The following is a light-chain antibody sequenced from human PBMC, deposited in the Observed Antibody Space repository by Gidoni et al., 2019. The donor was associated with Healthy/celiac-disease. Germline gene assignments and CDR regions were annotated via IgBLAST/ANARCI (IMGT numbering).Light chain of an antibody. V-gene: IGLV1-40*01. CDR2: GNS. CDR1: SSNIGAGYD. J-gene: IGLJ2*01. Sequence: QSVLTQPPSLSGAPAQRVTSPCTGSSSNIGAGYDVHWYQQLPGTAPKLLIYGNSNRPSGVPDRFSGSKSGTSASLAITGLQAEDEADYYCQSYDSSLDVVFGGGTKLTVL. CDR3: QSYDSSLDVV.